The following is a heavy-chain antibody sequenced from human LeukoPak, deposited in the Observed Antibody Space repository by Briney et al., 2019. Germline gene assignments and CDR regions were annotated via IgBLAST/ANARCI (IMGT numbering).Heavy chain of an antibody. D-gene: IGHD1-26*01. CDR2: ISWNSGSI. V-gene: IGHV3-9*03. CDR3: AKELSGSYCHDAFDI. J-gene: IGHJ3*02. Sequence: GRSLRLSCAASGFTFDDYAMHWVRQAPGKGLERVSGISWNSGSIVYADSVKGRFTISRDNAKNSLYLQMNSLRAEDMALYYCAKELSGSYCHDAFDIWGQGTMVTVSS. CDR1: GFTFDDYA.